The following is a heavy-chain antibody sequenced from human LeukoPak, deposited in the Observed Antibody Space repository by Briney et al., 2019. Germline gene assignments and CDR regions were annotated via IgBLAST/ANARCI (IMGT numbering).Heavy chain of an antibody. V-gene: IGHV4-31*03. Sequence: SETLSLTCTVSGVSISSGGYYWSWIRQHPGKGLEWIGYIYYSGSTYYNPSLKSRVTISVDTSKNQFSLKLSSVTAADTAVYYCAGSKSYGRVDYWGQGTLVTVSS. CDR2: IYYSGST. D-gene: IGHD1-26*01. CDR3: AGSKSYGRVDY. J-gene: IGHJ4*02. CDR1: GVSISSGGYY.